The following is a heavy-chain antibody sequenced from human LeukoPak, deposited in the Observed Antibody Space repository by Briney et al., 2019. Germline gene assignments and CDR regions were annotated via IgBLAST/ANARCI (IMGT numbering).Heavy chain of an antibody. CDR3: ARWSDCGGDCHILDH. V-gene: IGHV4-39*07. D-gene: IGHD2-21*02. CDR2: IYYSGST. J-gene: IGHJ4*02. Sequence: SETLSLTCAVSGGSISSSSYYWAWIRQPPGKGLEWIGSIYYSGSTYYNPSLKSRVTIAVDTSKNQFSLKLSSVTAADTAVYYCARWSDCGGDCHILDHWGQGILVTVAS. CDR1: GGSISSSSYY.